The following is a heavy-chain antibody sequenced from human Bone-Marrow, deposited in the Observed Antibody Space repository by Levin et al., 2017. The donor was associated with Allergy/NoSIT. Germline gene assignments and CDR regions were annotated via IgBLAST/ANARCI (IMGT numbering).Heavy chain of an antibody. CDR3: ARDLGGDYAPYYYYGMDV. CDR1: GFTFSSYG. J-gene: IGHJ6*02. D-gene: IGHD4-17*01. CDR2: IWYDGSNK. V-gene: IGHV3-33*01. Sequence: GESLKISCAASGFTFSSYGMHWVRQAPGKGLEWVAVIWYDGSNKYYADSVKGRFTISRDNSKNTLYLQMNSLRAEDTAVYYCARDLGGDYAPYYYYGMDVWGQGTTVTVSS.